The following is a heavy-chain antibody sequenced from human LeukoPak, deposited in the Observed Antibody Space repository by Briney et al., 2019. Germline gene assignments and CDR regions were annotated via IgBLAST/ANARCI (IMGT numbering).Heavy chain of an antibody. V-gene: IGHV4-30-4*08. CDR2: IYYSGST. CDR3: ARGYCSSTSCYTSNFDY. J-gene: IGHJ4*02. D-gene: IGHD2-2*02. CDR1: GGSISSCDYY. Sequence: KPSQTLSLTCTVSGGSISSCDYYWSWIRQPPGKSLEWIGYIYYSGSTYYNPSLKSRVTISVDTSKNQFSLKLSSVTAADTAVYYCARGYCSSTSCYTSNFDYWGQGTLVTVSS.